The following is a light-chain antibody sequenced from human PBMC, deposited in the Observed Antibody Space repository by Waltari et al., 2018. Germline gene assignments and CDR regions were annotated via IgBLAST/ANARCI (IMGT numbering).Light chain of an antibody. J-gene: IGKJ2*01. V-gene: IGKV1-39*01. CDR3: QQSYSTQYT. CDR2: AAS. Sequence: DIQMTQSPSSLSASVGDRVTSTCRASQSISSYLNLYQQKPGKAPKLLIYAASSLQSGVPSRFSGSGSGTDFTLTISSLQPEDFATYYCQQSYSTQYTFGQGTKLEIK. CDR1: QSISSY.